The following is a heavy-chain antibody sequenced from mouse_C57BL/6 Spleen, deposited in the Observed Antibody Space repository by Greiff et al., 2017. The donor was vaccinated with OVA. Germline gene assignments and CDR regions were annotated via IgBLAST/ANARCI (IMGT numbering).Heavy chain of an antibody. Sequence: VQLQQSGAELVRPGTSVKVSCKASGYAFTNYLIEWVKQRPGQGLEWIGVINPGSGGTNYNEKFKGKATLTADKSSSTAYMQLNSLTSEDSAVYFCSRGGYYVGYAMDYWGQGTSVTVSS. CDR2: INPGSGGT. J-gene: IGHJ4*01. CDR3: SRGGYYVGYAMDY. D-gene: IGHD2-3*01. V-gene: IGHV1-54*01. CDR1: GYAFTNYL.